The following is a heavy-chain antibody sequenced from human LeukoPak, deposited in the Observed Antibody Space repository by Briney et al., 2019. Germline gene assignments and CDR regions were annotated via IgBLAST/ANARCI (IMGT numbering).Heavy chain of an antibody. Sequence: GESLKISCKGSGYSFTSYWIGWARQMPGKGLEWMGIIYPGDSDTRYSPPFQGQVTISADKSISTAYLQWSSLKASDTAMYYCARQTRQGSSWYSVADAFDIWGQGTMVTVSS. V-gene: IGHV5-51*01. CDR1: GYSFTSYW. D-gene: IGHD6-13*01. CDR2: IYPGDSDT. CDR3: ARQTRQGSSWYSVADAFDI. J-gene: IGHJ3*02.